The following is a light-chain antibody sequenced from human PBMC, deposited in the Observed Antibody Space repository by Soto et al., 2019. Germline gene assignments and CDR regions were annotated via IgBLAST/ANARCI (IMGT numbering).Light chain of an antibody. Sequence: DIQLTQSPSTLSASVGDRVIITCRASQSISSWLAWYQQKPGKAPKLLIYEASSLEGGVPSRFSGSGFGTEFTLTISSLQPDDFATYFCQQYDSYSPPYTFGQGTTLGIK. J-gene: IGKJ2*01. CDR1: QSISSW. CDR2: EAS. CDR3: QQYDSYSPPYT. V-gene: IGKV1-5*01.